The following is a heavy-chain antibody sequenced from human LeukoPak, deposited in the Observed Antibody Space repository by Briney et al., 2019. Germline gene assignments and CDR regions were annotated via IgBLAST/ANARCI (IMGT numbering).Heavy chain of an antibody. CDR1: GFTFNDFA. D-gene: IGHD3-3*01. V-gene: IGHV3-9*01. J-gene: IGHJ6*02. CDR3: VKDGAIFGVPITRGGMDV. Sequence: GGSLRLSCAASGFTFNDFAMHWVRQTPGKGLERVSGISWNSGSIGYADSVKGRFTISRDNGKDALYLEMNSLRAEDTALYYCVKDGAIFGVPITRGGMDVWGQGTTVTVSS. CDR2: ISWNSGSI.